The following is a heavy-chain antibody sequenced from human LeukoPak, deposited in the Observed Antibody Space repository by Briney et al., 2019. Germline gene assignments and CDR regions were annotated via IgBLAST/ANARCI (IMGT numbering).Heavy chain of an antibody. CDR2: IWYDGSNK. V-gene: IGHV3-33*08. D-gene: IGHD5-18*01. CDR1: GFTFSSYA. CDR3: AREGYSYGPFDY. J-gene: IGHJ4*02. Sequence: GGSLRLSCAASGFTFSSYAMHWVRQAPGKGLEWVAVIWYDGSNKYYADSVKGRFTISRDNSKNTLYLQMNSLRAEDTAVYYCAREGYSYGPFDYWGQGTLVTVSS.